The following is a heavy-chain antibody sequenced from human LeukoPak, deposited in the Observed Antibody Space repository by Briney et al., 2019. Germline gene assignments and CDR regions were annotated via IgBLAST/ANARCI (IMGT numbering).Heavy chain of an antibody. D-gene: IGHD3-10*01. CDR1: GFTLSNYW. J-gene: IGHJ3*02. CDR2: KKEDGSEK. V-gene: IGHV3-7*01. CDR3: ARDWVAGVPFDAFDI. Sequence: GGSLRLSCVASGFTLSNYWMSWVRQAPGKGLEWGANKKEDGSEKYYVGSVKGRFTISRDNAKNSLYLHMDSLTAEDTAIYYCARDWVAGVPFDAFDIWGQGTMVSVSS.